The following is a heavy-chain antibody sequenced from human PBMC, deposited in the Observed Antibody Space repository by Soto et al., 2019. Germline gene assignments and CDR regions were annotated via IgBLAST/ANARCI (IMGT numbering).Heavy chain of an antibody. Sequence: SETLSLTCTVSGGSISSYYWSWIRQPPGKGLEWIEYIYYSGSTNYNPSLKSRVTISVDTSKNQFSLKLSSVTAADKAVYYCARVGLLWFGELLYTPMDVWGKGTTVTVSS. D-gene: IGHD3-10*01. CDR1: GGSISSYY. CDR2: IYYSGST. CDR3: ARVGLLWFGELLYTPMDV. J-gene: IGHJ6*04. V-gene: IGHV4-59*01.